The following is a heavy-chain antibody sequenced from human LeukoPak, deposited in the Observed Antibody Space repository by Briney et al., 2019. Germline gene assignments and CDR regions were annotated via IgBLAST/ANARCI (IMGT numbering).Heavy chain of an antibody. V-gene: IGHV3-30-3*02. J-gene: IGHJ6*02. Sequence: QPGRSLRLSCAASGFTFSSYAMHWVRQAPGKGLEWVAVISYDGSNKYYADSVKGRFTISRDNSKNTLYLEMNSLRAEDTAVYYCAKPYYSGSGSYGGMDVWGQGTTVTVSS. CDR3: AKPYYSGSGSYGGMDV. CDR2: ISYDGSNK. CDR1: GFTFSSYA. D-gene: IGHD3-10*01.